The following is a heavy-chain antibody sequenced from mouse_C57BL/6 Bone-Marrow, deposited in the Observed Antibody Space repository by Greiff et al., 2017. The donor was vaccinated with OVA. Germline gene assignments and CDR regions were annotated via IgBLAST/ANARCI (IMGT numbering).Heavy chain of an antibody. D-gene: IGHD4-1*01. CDR1: GYTFTDYY. CDR3: ARRELGRLAY. J-gene: IGHJ3*01. Sequence: VQLQQSGPELVKPGASVKISCKASGYTFTDYYMNWVKQSHGKSLEWIGDINPNNGGTSYNQKFKGKATLTVDKSSSTAYMELRSLTSEDSAVYYCARRELGRLAYWGQGTLVTVSA. V-gene: IGHV1-26*01. CDR2: INPNNGGT.